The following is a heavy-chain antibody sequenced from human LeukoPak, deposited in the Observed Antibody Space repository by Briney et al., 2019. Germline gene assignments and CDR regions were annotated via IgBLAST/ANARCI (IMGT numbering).Heavy chain of an antibody. J-gene: IGHJ4*02. CDR1: RGTFSSYA. CDR2: IIPIFGTA. D-gene: IGHD2-2*01. CDR3: ARAGLVVVPAAISYYFDY. Sequence: SVKVSCKASRGTFSSYAISWVRQAPGQGLEWMGGIIPIFGTANYAQKFQGRVTITADESTSTAYMELSSLRSEDTAVYYCARAGLVVVPAAISYYFDYWGQGTLVTVSS. V-gene: IGHV1-69*13.